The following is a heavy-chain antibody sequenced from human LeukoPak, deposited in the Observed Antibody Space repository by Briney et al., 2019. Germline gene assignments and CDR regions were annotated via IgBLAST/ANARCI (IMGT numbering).Heavy chain of an antibody. CDR1: TYSIINSLY. J-gene: IGHJ6*03. D-gene: IGHD1-1*01. Sequence: SGTLPQTCSGSTYSIINSLYRGWLRQPPGKGLEWIGSIYRSGSALHNPSLKNRDTISLDTSKNQFYLKVSSVTAADTAVYCCARGNFNYYMDFWGKGTPVTVSS. CDR2: IYRSGSA. V-gene: IGHV4-38-2*02. CDR3: ARGNFNYYMDF.